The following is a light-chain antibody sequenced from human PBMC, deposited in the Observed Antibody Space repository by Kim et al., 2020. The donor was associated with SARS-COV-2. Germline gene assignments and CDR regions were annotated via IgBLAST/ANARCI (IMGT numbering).Light chain of an antibody. CDR1: DIGTKS. Sequence: SYELTQPPSVSEAPGKTATITCGGDDIGTKSVHWYQQKPGQAPVLVIYYDTDRPSGIPERFSASNSGSTATLTVSRVEAGDEADYYCQVWDSVSDHWVFGGGTNLTVL. CDR3: QVWDSVSDHWV. V-gene: IGLV3-21*04. J-gene: IGLJ3*02. CDR2: YDT.